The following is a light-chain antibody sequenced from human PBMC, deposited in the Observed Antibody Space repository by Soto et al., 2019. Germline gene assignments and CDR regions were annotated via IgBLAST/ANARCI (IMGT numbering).Light chain of an antibody. CDR3: QQYSNWPRT. Sequence: EIVMTQFPATLSVSPGERATLSCRASQSVRSNLAWYQQKPGQAPRLLIFAASTRATVIPARFRGSGSGTEFTLTISDLQSEDFAVYYCQQYSNWPRTFGQGTKVDNK. J-gene: IGKJ1*01. CDR1: QSVRSN. CDR2: AAS. V-gene: IGKV3-15*01.